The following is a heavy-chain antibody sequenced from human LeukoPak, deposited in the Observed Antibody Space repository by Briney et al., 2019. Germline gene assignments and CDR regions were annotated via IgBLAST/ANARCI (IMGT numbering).Heavy chain of an antibody. CDR1: GFTFSSYS. D-gene: IGHD3-22*01. Sequence: GGSLRLSCAASGFTFSSYSMNWVRQAPGKGLEWVSSISSSSSYIYYADSVKGRFTISRDNAKNSLYLQMNSLRAEDTAVYYCARDSYCYDSSGKTGYYMDVWGKGTTVTVSS. J-gene: IGHJ6*03. CDR2: ISSSSSYI. CDR3: ARDSYCYDSSGKTGYYMDV. V-gene: IGHV3-21*01.